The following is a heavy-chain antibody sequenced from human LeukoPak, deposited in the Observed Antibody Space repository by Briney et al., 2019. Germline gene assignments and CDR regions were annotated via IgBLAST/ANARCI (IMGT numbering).Heavy chain of an antibody. CDR2: ISAYNGNT. D-gene: IGHD4-23*01. CDR3: ARDYGGNSVGDAFDI. J-gene: IGHJ3*02. V-gene: IGHV1-18*01. CDR1: GYTFTIYG. Sequence: ASVKVSCKASGYTFTIYGISWVRQAPGQGLEWMGWISAYNGNTNYAQKVQGRVTMTTDTSTSTAYMELRSLRSDDTAVYYCARDYGGNSVGDAFDIWGQGTMVTVSS.